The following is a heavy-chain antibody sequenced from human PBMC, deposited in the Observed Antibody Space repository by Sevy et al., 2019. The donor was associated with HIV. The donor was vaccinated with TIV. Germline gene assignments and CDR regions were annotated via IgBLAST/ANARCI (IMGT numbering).Heavy chain of an antibody. CDR1: GFTFSSYA. CDR3: AKSIAAAGRGDDY. Sequence: GGSLRFSCAASGFTFSSYAMSWVRQAPGKGLEWVSAISGSGGSTYYADSVKGRFTISRDNSKNTLYLQMNSLRAEDTAVYYCAKSIAAAGRGDDYRGQGTLVTVSS. V-gene: IGHV3-23*01. CDR2: ISGSGGST. J-gene: IGHJ4*02. D-gene: IGHD6-13*01.